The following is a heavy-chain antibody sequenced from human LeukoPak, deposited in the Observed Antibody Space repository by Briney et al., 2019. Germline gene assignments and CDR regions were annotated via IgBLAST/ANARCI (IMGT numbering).Heavy chain of an antibody. CDR3: ATGIAVAGIPYYFDY. CDR1: GYTFTDYY. J-gene: IGHJ4*02. V-gene: IGHV1-69-2*01. D-gene: IGHD6-19*01. Sequence: GASVKVSFKVSGYTFTDYYMHWVHQAPGKGLEWMGLVDPEDGETIYAGKFQGRVTITADTSTDTAYMELSSLRSEDTAVYYCATGIAVAGIPYYFDYWGQGTLVTVSS. CDR2: VDPEDGET.